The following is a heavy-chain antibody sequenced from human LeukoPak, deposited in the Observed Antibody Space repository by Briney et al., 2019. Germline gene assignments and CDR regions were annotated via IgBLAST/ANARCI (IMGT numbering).Heavy chain of an antibody. CDR2: INWNGGRT. Sequence: GGSLRLSCAASGFTFDVYGMSWVRQAPGKGLEWVSGINWNGGRTGYADSVKGRFTISRDNAKISLYLQMNSLRAEDTALYYCARDLASSDVWGKGTTVTVSS. V-gene: IGHV3-20*04. CDR3: ARDLASSDV. CDR1: GFTFDVYG. J-gene: IGHJ6*04. D-gene: IGHD3-16*01.